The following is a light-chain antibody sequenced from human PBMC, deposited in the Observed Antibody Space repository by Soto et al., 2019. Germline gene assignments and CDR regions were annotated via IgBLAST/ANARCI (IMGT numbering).Light chain of an antibody. Sequence: DIQMTQSPSTLSASVGDRVTITCRANQSISASLAWYQQKPGKAPKPLIYKASSLETGVPSRFSGSGSGTEFTLTISSLQPDDFATYFCQHMATFGQGTKVEIK. J-gene: IGKJ1*01. V-gene: IGKV1-5*03. CDR1: QSISAS. CDR3: QHMAT. CDR2: KAS.